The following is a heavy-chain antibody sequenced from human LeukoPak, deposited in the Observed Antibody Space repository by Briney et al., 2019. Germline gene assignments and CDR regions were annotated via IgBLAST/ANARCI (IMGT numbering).Heavy chain of an antibody. V-gene: IGHV3-23*01. D-gene: IGHD3-10*01. Sequence: PGGSLRLSCAASGFTFSSYAMSWVRQAPGKGLEWVSAISGSGGSTYYADSVKGRFTISRDNSKNTLYLQVNSLRAEDTAVYYCAKAPPLLWFGELSLDYWGQGTLVTVSS. CDR2: ISGSGGST. CDR1: GFTFSSYA. CDR3: AKAPPLLWFGELSLDY. J-gene: IGHJ4*02.